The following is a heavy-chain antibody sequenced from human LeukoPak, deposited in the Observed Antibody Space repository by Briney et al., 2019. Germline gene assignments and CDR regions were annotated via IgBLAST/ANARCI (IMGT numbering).Heavy chain of an antibody. CDR3: AKDPIFSGSYGVFDS. Sequence: PGGSLRLSCAASRFTFSTYGMSWVRQAPGKGLEWVSSITGGGGSTYYADSVKGRFTISRDNSKNTLYLQMNSLRAGDTAVYYCAKDPIFSGSYGVFDSWGQGTLVTVSS. CDR2: ITGGGGST. J-gene: IGHJ4*02. V-gene: IGHV3-23*01. D-gene: IGHD1-26*01. CDR1: RFTFSTYG.